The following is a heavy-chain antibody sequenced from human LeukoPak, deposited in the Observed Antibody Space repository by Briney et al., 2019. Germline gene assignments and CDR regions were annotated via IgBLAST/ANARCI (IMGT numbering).Heavy chain of an antibody. CDR1: GFTFSSYS. D-gene: IGHD6-13*01. V-gene: IGHV3-30*02. J-gene: IGHJ4*02. Sequence: GGSLRLSCAASGFTFSSYSMNWVRQAPGKGLEWVAFIRYDGSNKYYGDSVKGRFTISRDNSKNTLYLQMNSLRAEDTAVYYCAKAGGSSWDAFDYWGQGTLATVSS. CDR3: AKAGGSSWDAFDY. CDR2: IRYDGSNK.